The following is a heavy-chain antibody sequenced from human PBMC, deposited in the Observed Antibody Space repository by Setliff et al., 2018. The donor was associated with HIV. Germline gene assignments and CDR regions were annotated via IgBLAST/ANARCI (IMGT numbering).Heavy chain of an antibody. CDR2: IIPIFGTT. Sequence: VASVKVSCKTSGRSFSSYAVSWVRQAPGQGLEWMGGIIPIFGTTNYAQKFQGRVTITADESASTVYMELSSLRSEDTALYYCARDGLLVAGIRFDYWGQGTLVTVSS. V-gene: IGHV1-69*13. CDR3: ARDGLLVAGIRFDY. D-gene: IGHD6-19*01. J-gene: IGHJ4*01. CDR1: GRSFSSYA.